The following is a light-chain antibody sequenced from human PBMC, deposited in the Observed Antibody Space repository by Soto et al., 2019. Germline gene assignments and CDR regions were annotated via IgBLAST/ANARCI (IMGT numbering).Light chain of an antibody. V-gene: IGLV1-44*01. CDR1: SSNIGSNT. Sequence: QSVLTQPPSASGTPGQRVTISCSGSSSNIGSNTVNWYQQLPGTAPKLLIYSDNHRPSGVPDRFSGSKSGTSASLAIIGLQSDDEADYYCSAWDDSLNGPVFGGGTKLTVL. CDR3: SAWDDSLNGPV. J-gene: IGLJ3*02. CDR2: SDN.